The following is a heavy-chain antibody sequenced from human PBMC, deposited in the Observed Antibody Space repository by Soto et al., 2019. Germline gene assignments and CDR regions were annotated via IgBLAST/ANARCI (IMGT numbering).Heavy chain of an antibody. CDR2: IYFNGNT. Sequence: SETLSLTCSASGDTFSNYYWTWFRQTPGEGLEWIGYIYFNGNTNYNPSLKGRVTISIDTSKKQFSLNLSTVTAADTAVYYCASLTFAGVVLAYWGQGTLVTVPQ. V-gene: IGHV4-59*01. CDR1: GDTFSNYY. D-gene: IGHD3-16*01. J-gene: IGHJ4*02. CDR3: ASLTFAGVVLAY.